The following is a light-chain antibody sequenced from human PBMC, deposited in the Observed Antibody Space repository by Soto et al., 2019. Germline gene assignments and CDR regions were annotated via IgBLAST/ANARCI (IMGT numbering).Light chain of an antibody. CDR3: SSYTSSSTLV. CDR1: SSDVGGYNY. V-gene: IGLV2-14*01. J-gene: IGLJ1*01. Sequence: QSVRTQPASVSGSPGQSITISCTGTSSDVGGYNYVSWYQQHPGKAPKLMIYEVSNRPSGVSNRFSGSKSGNTASLTISGLQAEDEADYYCSSYTSSSTLVFGTGTKLTVL. CDR2: EVS.